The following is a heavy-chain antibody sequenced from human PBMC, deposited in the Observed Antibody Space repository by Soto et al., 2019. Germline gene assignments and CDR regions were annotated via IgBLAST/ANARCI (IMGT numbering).Heavy chain of an antibody. CDR3: ASDRSLGSNWYYYLES. D-gene: IGHD3-10*01. CDR1: GFTFSSRA. V-gene: IGHV3-48*02. Sequence: GGSLRLSCRGSGFTFSSRAMNWVRQFPGRGLEWVSYISSSSIYIDYADSVKGRFTVSRDNAKNSLYLQMNTLRDEDTAVYYCASDRSLGSNWYYYLESWGQGTLVTVSS. CDR2: ISSSSIYI. J-gene: IGHJ4*02.